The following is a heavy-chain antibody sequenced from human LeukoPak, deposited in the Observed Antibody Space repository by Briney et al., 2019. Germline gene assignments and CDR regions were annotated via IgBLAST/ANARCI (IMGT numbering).Heavy chain of an antibody. CDR3: AREKDHAFDI. Sequence: PSETLSLTCTVSGGSISSYYWSWIRQPPGKGLEWIGYIYYSGSTNYIPSLKSRVTISVDTSKNQFSLKLSSVTAADTAVYYCAREKDHAFDIWGQGTMVTVSS. CDR2: IYYSGST. V-gene: IGHV4-59*01. J-gene: IGHJ3*02. CDR1: GGSISSYY.